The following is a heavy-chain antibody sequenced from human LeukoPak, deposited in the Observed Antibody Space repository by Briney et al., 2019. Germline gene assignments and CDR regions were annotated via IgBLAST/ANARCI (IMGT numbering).Heavy chain of an antibody. CDR1: GGSISSYY. D-gene: IGHD2-15*01. J-gene: IGHJ6*03. V-gene: IGHV4-4*07. CDR3: ARDCSGDSCYWDGQKRRYYYYYMDV. CDR2: ICTSGST. Sequence: SETLSLTCTVSGGSISSYYWSWIRQPAGKGLKWIGRICTSGSTNYNPSLKSRVTMSVDTSKNQFSLKLSSVTAADTAVYYCARDCSGDSCYWDGQKRRYYYYYMDVWGKGTTVTISS.